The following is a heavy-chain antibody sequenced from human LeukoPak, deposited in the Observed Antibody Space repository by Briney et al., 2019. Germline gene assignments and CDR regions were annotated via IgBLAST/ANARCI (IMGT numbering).Heavy chain of an antibody. Sequence: SETLSLTCTVSGVSIISYYWGWIRQPPGKGLEWIRYLYYSGSTNYNPFLKSRVTTSVDTSKNRFSLKLSSMTAADTAVYYCARFTYGHYYFDYWGQGALVTVSS. CDR1: GVSIISYY. J-gene: IGHJ4*02. V-gene: IGHV4-59*01. D-gene: IGHD3-10*01. CDR2: LYYSGST. CDR3: ARFTYGHYYFDY.